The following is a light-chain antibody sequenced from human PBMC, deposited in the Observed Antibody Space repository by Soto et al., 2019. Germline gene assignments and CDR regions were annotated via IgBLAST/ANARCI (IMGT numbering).Light chain of an antibody. V-gene: IGKV3-20*01. CDR1: QTLSSSF. Sequence: EIVLTQSPGTLCLSPGERATLSCRTSQTLSSSFLAWYQQTPGQAPRLLIYDTSTRAIDIPDRFSGSGSGTDFTLTISRLEPEDFAVYYCQQYGYLGTFGQGTKVDI. CDR2: DTS. CDR3: QQYGYLGT. J-gene: IGKJ1*01.